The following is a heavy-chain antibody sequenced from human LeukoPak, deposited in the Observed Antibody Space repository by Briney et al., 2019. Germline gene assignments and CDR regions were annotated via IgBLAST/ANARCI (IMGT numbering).Heavy chain of an antibody. J-gene: IGHJ4*02. CDR2: IYHSGST. CDR1: GYSISSGYY. D-gene: IGHD5-24*01. Sequence: PSETLSLTCTVSGYSISSGYYWGWIRQPPGKGLEWIGSIYHSGSTYYNPSLKSRVTMSVDTPKNQFSLKLSSVTAADTAVYYCARGSGHNYYWGQGTLVTVSS. V-gene: IGHV4-38-2*02. CDR3: ARGSGHNYY.